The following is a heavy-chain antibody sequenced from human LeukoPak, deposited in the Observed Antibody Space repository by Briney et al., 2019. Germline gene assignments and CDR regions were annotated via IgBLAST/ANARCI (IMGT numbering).Heavy chain of an antibody. Sequence: ASVKVSCKASGYTFISYYMHWVRQAPGQGLEWMGVISPSGGSTTYAQKFQGRVTMTRDTSTSTVYMELSSLRSEGTAVYYCARLGDRGAFDIWGQGTMVTVSS. CDR2: ISPSGGST. CDR1: GYTFISYY. CDR3: ARLGDRGAFDI. V-gene: IGHV1-46*01. D-gene: IGHD1-26*01. J-gene: IGHJ3*02.